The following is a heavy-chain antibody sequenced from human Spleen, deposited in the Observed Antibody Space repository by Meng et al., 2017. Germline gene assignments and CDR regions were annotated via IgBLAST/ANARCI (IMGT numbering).Heavy chain of an antibody. Sequence: QGQRQESGPRLVKPSGTLSLTCAVSGGSISSSNCWSWVRQPPGKGLEWIGEIYHSGSTNYNPSLKSRVTISVDKSRNQLSLKLSSVTAADTAVYYCASLPTHIAVSGNFYLWGQGALVTVSS. D-gene: IGHD6-19*01. V-gene: IGHV4-4*02. J-gene: IGHJ4*02. CDR2: IYHSGST. CDR3: ASLPTHIAVSGNFYL. CDR1: GGSISSSNC.